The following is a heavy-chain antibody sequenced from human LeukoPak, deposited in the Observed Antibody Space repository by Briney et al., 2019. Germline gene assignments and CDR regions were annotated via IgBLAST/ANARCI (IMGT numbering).Heavy chain of an antibody. CDR1: GFTFSDYA. CDR3: ANYGSGRY. CDR2: ISYDGRNK. V-gene: IGHV3-30*04. D-gene: IGHD3-10*01. J-gene: IGHJ4*02. Sequence: GGSLRLSCAASGFTFSDYAMHWVRQAPGKGLDWVAVISYDGRNKYYANSVKGRFTISRDNAKNSLYLQMNSLRDEDTAVYYCANYGSGRYWGQGTLVTVSS.